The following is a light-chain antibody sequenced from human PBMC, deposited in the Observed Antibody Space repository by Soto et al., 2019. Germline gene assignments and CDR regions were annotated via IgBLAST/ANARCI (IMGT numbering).Light chain of an antibody. V-gene: IGKV1-27*01. CDR2: AAS. CDR3: QKCNDDSRT. J-gene: IGKJ1*01. CDR1: QAISNY. Sequence: DIQMTQSPSSLSASVGDRVTITCRASQAISNYVAWYQQKPGQVPKLLIYAASTLQSGVPSRFSGSGSGTDFTLTISSLQPEDAATYYCQKCNDDSRTFGQGTKVEVK.